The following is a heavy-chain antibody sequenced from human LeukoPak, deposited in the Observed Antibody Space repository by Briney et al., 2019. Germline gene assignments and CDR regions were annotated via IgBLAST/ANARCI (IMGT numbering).Heavy chain of an antibody. D-gene: IGHD5-18*01. CDR3: ATSRSGYSYADY. Sequence: SETLSLTCTVSGGSISSYYWSWIRQPPGKGLEWIGYSYYTGSTNYNPSLKSRATVSVDTSKNQFSLNLRSVTAADTAMYYCATSRSGYSYADYWGQGTLVTVSS. CDR2: SYYTGST. J-gene: IGHJ4*02. CDR1: GGSISSYY. V-gene: IGHV4-59*08.